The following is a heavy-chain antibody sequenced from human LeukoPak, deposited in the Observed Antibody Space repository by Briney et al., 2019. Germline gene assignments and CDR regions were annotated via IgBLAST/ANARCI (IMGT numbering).Heavy chain of an antibody. Sequence: PSETLSLTCAVYGGSFSGYCWSWIRQPPGKGLEWIGEINHSGSTNYNPSLKSRVTISVDTSKNQFSLKLSSVTAADTAVYYCARGQSWYSSSSCRFDPWGQGTLVTVSS. V-gene: IGHV4-34*01. CDR2: INHSGST. J-gene: IGHJ5*02. D-gene: IGHD6-13*01. CDR1: GGSFSGYC. CDR3: ARGQSWYSSSSCRFDP.